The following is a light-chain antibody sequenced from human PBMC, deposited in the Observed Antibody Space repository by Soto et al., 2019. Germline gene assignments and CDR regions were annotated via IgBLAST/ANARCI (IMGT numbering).Light chain of an antibody. CDR3: QQYGSSPWT. V-gene: IGKV3-20*01. Sequence: EIVLTQSPGTLSLSPGERATLSCRASQSVSSSFLAWYQQKPGQAPRLLIYGASIRATGIPDRFSGSGSGKDFTLNISRVEPEDFAVYYCQQYGSSPWTFGQGTKVEIK. CDR2: GAS. J-gene: IGKJ1*01. CDR1: QSVSSSF.